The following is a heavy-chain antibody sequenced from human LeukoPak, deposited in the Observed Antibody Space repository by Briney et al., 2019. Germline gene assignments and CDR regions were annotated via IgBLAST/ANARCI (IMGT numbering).Heavy chain of an antibody. V-gene: IGHV5-51*01. CDR1: GYRFTSYW. J-gene: IGHJ3*02. Sequence: GESLKISCKGSGYRFTSYWIGWVRQMPGKGLEWMGIIYPGDSDTRISPSFQGQVTISADKSISTAYLQWSSLKASDTAMYYCARLPNVLLWFGESSPGAFDIWGQGTMVTVSS. CDR3: ARLPNVLLWFGESSPGAFDI. CDR2: IYPGDSDT. D-gene: IGHD3-10*01.